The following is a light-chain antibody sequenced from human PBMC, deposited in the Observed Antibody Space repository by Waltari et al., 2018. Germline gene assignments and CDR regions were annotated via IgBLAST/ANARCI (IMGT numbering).Light chain of an antibody. J-gene: IGLJ2*01. CDR3: SSYAGSGTVV. CDR1: SSDIGRYNL. V-gene: IGLV2-8*01. CDR2: DVT. Sequence: QSALTQPPSASGSPGQSVAISCTGTSSDIGRYNLVSWYQQDPGKAPKRIVYDVTKRPSGVPDRFSGSKAGNTAALIVSGLQAGDEADYYCSSYAGSGTVVFGGGTKLTVL.